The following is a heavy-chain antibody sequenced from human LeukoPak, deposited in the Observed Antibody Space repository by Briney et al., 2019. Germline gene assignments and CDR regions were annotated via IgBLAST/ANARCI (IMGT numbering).Heavy chain of an antibody. CDR3: AKNVGYYYDSSGYYYPRAFDI. CDR1: GYTFTGYY. CDR2: INPNSGGT. Sequence: ASVKVSCKASGYTFTGYYMHWVRQAPGQGLEWMGWINPNSGGTNYAQKFQGRVTMTRDTSTSTAYMELSRLRSDDTAVYYCAKNVGYYYDSSGYYYPRAFDIEGQGTRVIVSS. J-gene: IGHJ3*02. V-gene: IGHV1-2*02. D-gene: IGHD3-22*01.